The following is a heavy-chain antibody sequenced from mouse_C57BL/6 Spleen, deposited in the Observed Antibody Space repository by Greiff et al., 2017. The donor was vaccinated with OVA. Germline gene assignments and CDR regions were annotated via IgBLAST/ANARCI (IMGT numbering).Heavy chain of an antibody. CDR2: INPRSGYT. D-gene: IGHD2-5*01. CDR3: SAYSNSLDY. CDR1: GYTFTSYS. J-gene: IGHJ2*01. V-gene: IGHV1-4*01. Sequence: VKLVESGAELARPGASVKMSCKASGYTFTSYSMHWVKQRPGQGLEWIGYINPRSGYTQYNQKFKDKATLTADKSSSTAYIQLSCLTSEVSAVYYSSAYSNSLDYWGQGTTLTVSS.